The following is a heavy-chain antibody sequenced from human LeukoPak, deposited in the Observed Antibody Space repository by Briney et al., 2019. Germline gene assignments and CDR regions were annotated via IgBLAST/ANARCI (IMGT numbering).Heavy chain of an antibody. CDR2: ISGSGGNT. Sequence: GGSLRLSCAASGFTFSDYYMSWIRQAPGKGLEWVSDISGSGGNTYYADSVKGRFTISRDNSKNTLNLQMNSLRVEDTAIYYCAKARYCSGDSCYAANYWGRGTLVTVSS. D-gene: IGHD2-15*01. J-gene: IGHJ4*02. CDR1: GFTFSDYY. CDR3: AKARYCSGDSCYAANY. V-gene: IGHV3-23*01.